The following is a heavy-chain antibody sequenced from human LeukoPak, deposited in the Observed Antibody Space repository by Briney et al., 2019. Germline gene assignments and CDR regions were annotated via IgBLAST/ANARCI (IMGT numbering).Heavy chain of an antibody. CDR1: GFTFSSYS. Sequence: GGSLRLSCAASGFTFSSYSMNWVRQAPGKGPEWVSSISSSSSYIYYADSVKGRFTISRDNAKNSLYLQMNSLRAEDTAVYYCARRLPYYYDSSAHIDYWGQGTLVTVSS. CDR3: ARRLPYYYDSSAHIDY. CDR2: ISSSSSYI. D-gene: IGHD3-22*01. V-gene: IGHV3-21*01. J-gene: IGHJ4*02.